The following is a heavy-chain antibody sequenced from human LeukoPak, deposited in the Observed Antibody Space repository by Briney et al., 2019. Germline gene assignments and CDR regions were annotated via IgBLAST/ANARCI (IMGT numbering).Heavy chain of an antibody. Sequence: PGESLRLSCAASGFTFDDYAMHWVRQAPGKGLEWVSLISGDGGSTYYADSVKGRFTISRDNSKNSLYLQMNSLRTEDTALYYCATRGYSYALDYWGQGTLVTVSS. CDR1: GFTFDDYA. CDR3: ATRGYSYALDY. CDR2: ISGDGGST. J-gene: IGHJ4*02. D-gene: IGHD5-18*01. V-gene: IGHV3-43*02.